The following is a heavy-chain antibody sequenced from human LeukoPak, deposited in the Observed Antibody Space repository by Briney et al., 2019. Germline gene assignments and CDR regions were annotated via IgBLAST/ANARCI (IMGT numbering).Heavy chain of an antibody. V-gene: IGHV3-30-3*01. CDR3: AIIAGASGGDY. CDR2: ISYDGNNI. J-gene: IGHJ4*02. Sequence: GGSLRLSCAASGFTFSTYALHWARQAPGKGLEWVAVISYDGNNIYYVDSVKGRFTISRDNSKNTLYLQMNSLRAEDTAVYFCAIIAGASGGDYWGQGTLVTVSS. D-gene: IGHD3-16*01. CDR1: GFTFSTYA.